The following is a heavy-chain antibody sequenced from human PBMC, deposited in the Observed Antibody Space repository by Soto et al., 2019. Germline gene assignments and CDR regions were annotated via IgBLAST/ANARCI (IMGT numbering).Heavy chain of an antibody. CDR3: ARRSYYDFWSGSLDV. D-gene: IGHD3-3*01. CDR1: GYSFTIYW. Sequence: GESLKISCKGSGYSFTIYWIGWVRQMPGKGLEWMGIIYPGDSDTRYSPSFQGQVTISADKSISTAYLQWSSLKASDTAMYYCARRSYYDFWSGSLDVWGQGTTVTVSS. CDR2: IYPGDSDT. J-gene: IGHJ6*02. V-gene: IGHV5-51*01.